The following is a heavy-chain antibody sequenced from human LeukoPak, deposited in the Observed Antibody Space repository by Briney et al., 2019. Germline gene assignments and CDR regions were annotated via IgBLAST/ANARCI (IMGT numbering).Heavy chain of an antibody. Sequence: GGSLRLSCAASGFTFSSYSMNWVRQAPGKGLEWVSSISSSSSYIYSADSVKGRFTISRDNAKNSLYLQMNSLRVEDTAVYYCARGPRVAAAGAYYFDYWGQGTLVTVSS. J-gene: IGHJ4*02. V-gene: IGHV3-21*01. CDR3: ARGPRVAAAGAYYFDY. CDR1: GFTFSSYS. CDR2: ISSSSSYI. D-gene: IGHD6-13*01.